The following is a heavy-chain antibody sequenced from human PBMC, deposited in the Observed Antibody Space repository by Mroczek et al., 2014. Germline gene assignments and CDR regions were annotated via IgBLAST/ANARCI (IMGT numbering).Heavy chain of an antibody. Sequence: QVQLQQWGAGLLKPSETLSLTCAVYGGSFSGYYWSWIRQPPGKGLEWIGEINHSGSTNYNPSLKSRVTISVDTSKNQFSLKLSSVTAADTAVYYCARGSIYGTTLIDWGQGTLVTVSS. CDR2: INHSGST. V-gene: IGHV4-34*01. CDR3: ARGSIYGTTLID. J-gene: IGHJ4*02. D-gene: IGHD2/OR15-2a*01. CDR1: GGSFSGYY.